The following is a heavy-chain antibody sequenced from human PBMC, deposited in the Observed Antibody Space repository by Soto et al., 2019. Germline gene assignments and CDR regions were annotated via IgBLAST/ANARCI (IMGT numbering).Heavy chain of an antibody. D-gene: IGHD5-12*01. CDR2: INPILGTP. CDR3: ARGGVDVVATSAFDY. Sequence: QVQLVQSGAEVKKPGSSVKVSCKASGATYSTSAISWVRQAPGQGLEWMGGINPILGTPDYAHKSQGRVTITADESTSTVYMELGSLRSEDTALYFCARGGVDVVATSAFDYWGQGTLVTVSS. J-gene: IGHJ4*02. V-gene: IGHV1-69*01. CDR1: GATYSTSA.